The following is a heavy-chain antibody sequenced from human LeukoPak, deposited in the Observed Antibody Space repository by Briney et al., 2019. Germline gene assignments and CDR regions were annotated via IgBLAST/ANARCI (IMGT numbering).Heavy chain of an antibody. Sequence: GGSLRLSCAASGFTVNSNYMSWVRQAPGKGLEWVSVIYSGGSTYYADSVKGRFTISRDNSKNTLYLQMNSLRAEDTAVYYCARVEVTSVTAPAPYYYYGMDVWGQGTTVTVSS. D-gene: IGHD2-21*02. J-gene: IGHJ6*02. CDR1: GFTVNSNY. CDR3: ARVEVTSVTAPAPYYYYGMDV. CDR2: IYSGGST. V-gene: IGHV3-53*05.